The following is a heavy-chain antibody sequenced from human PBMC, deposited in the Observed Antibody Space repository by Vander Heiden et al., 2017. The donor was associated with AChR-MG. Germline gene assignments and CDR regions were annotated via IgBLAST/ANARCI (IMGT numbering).Heavy chain of an antibody. Sequence: VQLQESGPGLVKPSGTLSLTCAVSGDSISSSNWWSWVRQPPGKGLEWIGKIYHSGSTNYNPSLKSRVTISVDKSKNQFSLKLSSVTAADTAVYYCARMQYSSGWYGTFWYFDYWGQGTLVTVSS. V-gene: IGHV4-4*02. CDR1: GDSISSSNW. CDR3: ARMQYSSGWYGTFWYFDY. CDR2: IYHSGST. D-gene: IGHD6-19*01. J-gene: IGHJ4*02.